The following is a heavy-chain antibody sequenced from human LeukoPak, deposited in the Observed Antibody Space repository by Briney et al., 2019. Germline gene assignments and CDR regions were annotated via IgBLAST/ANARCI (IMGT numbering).Heavy chain of an antibody. CDR2: IYSGGST. Sequence: GGSLRLSCAASGFTVSSNYMSWVRQAPGKGLEWVSVIYSGGSTYYADSVKGRFTISRDNSKNTRYLQMNSLRAEDTAVYYCARGLGSRYSSSWTSYYFDYWGQGTLVTVSS. CDR3: ARGLGSRYSSSWTSYYFDY. V-gene: IGHV3-53*01. D-gene: IGHD6-13*01. CDR1: GFTVSSNY. J-gene: IGHJ4*02.